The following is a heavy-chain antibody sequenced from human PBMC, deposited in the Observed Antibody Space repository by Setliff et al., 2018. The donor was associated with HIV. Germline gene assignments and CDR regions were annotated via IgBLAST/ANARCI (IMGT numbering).Heavy chain of an antibody. Sequence: SETLSLTCTVSGGSISSGSYYWSWIRQPAGKGLEWIGTIYYSGSTYYNPSLKTRVTISVDGSKNQFSLKLKSVTAADTAVYYCARWHPPYGFWEEDYWGQGTLVTVSS. CDR3: ARWHPPYGFWEEDY. V-gene: IGHV4-39*01. J-gene: IGHJ4*02. CDR1: GGSISSGSYY. D-gene: IGHD3-10*01. CDR2: IYYSGST.